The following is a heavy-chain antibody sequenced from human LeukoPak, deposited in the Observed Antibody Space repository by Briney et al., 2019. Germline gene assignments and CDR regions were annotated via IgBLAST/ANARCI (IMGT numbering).Heavy chain of an antibody. D-gene: IGHD2-2*01. CDR2: IILILGIA. CDR3: ARGIGYCSSTSCHDY. CDR1: GGTFSSYA. J-gene: IGHJ4*02. Sequence: SVKVSCKASGGTFSSYAISWVRQAPGQGLEWMGRIILILGIANYAQKFQGRVTITADKSTSTAYMELSSLRSEDTAVYYCARGIGYCSSTSCHDYWGQGTLVTVSS. V-gene: IGHV1-69*04.